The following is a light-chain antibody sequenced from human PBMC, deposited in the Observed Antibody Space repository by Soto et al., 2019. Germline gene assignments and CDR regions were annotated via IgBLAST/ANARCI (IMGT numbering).Light chain of an antibody. J-gene: IGLJ2*01. CDR2: DVI. CDR1: GSDVAYNY. Sequence: QSVLTQPASVSGSPGQSITISCTGTGSDVAYNYVSWYQQHPDKPPQLIIYDVINRPSGVSDRFSGSKSDNTASLTISGLQAEDEADYYCSSYTISSVIFGGGTQLTVL. CDR3: SSYTISSVI. V-gene: IGLV2-14*03.